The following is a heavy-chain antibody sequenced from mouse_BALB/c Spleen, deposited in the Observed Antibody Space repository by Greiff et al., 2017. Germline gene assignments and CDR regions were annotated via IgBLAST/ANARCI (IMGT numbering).Heavy chain of an antibody. CDR3: ARWDYYGAWFAY. CDR1: GYSITSDYA. Sequence: EVKLVESGPGLVKPSQSLSLTCTVTGYSITSDYAWNWIRQFPGNKLEWMGYISYSGSTSYNPSLKSRISITRDTSKNQFFLQLNSVTTEDTATYYCARWDYYGAWFAYWGQGTLVTVSA. V-gene: IGHV3-2*02. D-gene: IGHD1-2*01. J-gene: IGHJ3*01. CDR2: ISYSGST.